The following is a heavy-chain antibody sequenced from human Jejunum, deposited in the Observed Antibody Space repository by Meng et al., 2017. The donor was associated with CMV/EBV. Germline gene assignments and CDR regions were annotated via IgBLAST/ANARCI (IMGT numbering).Heavy chain of an antibody. D-gene: IGHD1-26*01. V-gene: IGHV3-30*02. CDR1: VFTFSNYG. Sequence: LRESGGGVVQPRRSRRLSCASAVFTFSNYGIHWVRQAPGKGLEWVAFIEHDGSNKYYADSVNGRFTISRDNSKNTLYLQMNSLRVEDTAVYYCAKDVGYWGQGTLVTVSS. J-gene: IGHJ4*02. CDR3: AKDVGY. CDR2: IEHDGSNK.